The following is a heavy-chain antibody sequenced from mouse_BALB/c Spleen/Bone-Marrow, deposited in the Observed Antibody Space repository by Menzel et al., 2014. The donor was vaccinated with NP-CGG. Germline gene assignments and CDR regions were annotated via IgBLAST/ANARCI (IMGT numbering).Heavy chain of an antibody. CDR2: IDPSDSET. V-gene: IGHV1-69*02. J-gene: IGHJ1*01. CDR1: GYTFTNYW. CDR3: ARGYYGRTYGWYFDV. D-gene: IGHD1-1*01. Sequence: VKLMESGAEFVKPGAPVKLSCKASGYTFTNYWMNWVKQRPGRGLEWIGRIDPSDSETHYNQKFKDKATLTVDKSSSTAYIQLSSLTSEDSAVYHCARGYYGRTYGWYFDVWGAGTTVTVSS.